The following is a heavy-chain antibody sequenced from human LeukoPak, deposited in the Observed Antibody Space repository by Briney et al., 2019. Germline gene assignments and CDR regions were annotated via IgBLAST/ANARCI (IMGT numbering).Heavy chain of an antibody. CDR3: AREGSDYGDYVEYFDY. D-gene: IGHD4-17*01. CDR1: GFTFSSYS. CDR2: ISSSSSYI. Sequence: KPGGSLRLSCAASGFTFSSYSMNWVRQAPGKGLEWVSSISSSSSYIYYADSVKGRFTISRDNAKNSLYLQMNSLRAEDTAVYCCAREGSDYGDYVEYFDYWGQGTLVTVSS. V-gene: IGHV3-21*01. J-gene: IGHJ4*02.